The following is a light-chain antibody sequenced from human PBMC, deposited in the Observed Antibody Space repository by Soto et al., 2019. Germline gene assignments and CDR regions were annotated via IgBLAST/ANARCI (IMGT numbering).Light chain of an antibody. J-gene: IGLJ2*01. Sequence: QSVLTQPPSVSGSPGQSVTISCTGTSSDVGGYNYVSWYQQHPGKAPKLMIYDVSKRPSGVPDRFSGSKSGNTASLTISGLQAEDEADYYCCSYAGSYTFGFGGGTKLTVL. CDR2: DVS. CDR3: CSYAGSYTFG. CDR1: SSDVGGYNY. V-gene: IGLV2-11*01.